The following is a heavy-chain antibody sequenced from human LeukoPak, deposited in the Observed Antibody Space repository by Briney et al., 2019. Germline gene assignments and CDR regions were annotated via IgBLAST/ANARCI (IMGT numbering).Heavy chain of an antibody. CDR2: IRYDGSNK. J-gene: IGHJ3*02. V-gene: IGHV3-30*02. CDR1: GFTFSRYG. D-gene: IGHD3-22*01. Sequence: GGALRLSCAASGFTFSRYGMDWGRQAPGKGLEGVAFIRYDGSNKYYAVSVKGRFPISRDNSKNTLYLQMTSLRAEDTAVYYCAKDSRLLDAFDIWGRGTMVTVSS. CDR3: AKDSRLLDAFDI.